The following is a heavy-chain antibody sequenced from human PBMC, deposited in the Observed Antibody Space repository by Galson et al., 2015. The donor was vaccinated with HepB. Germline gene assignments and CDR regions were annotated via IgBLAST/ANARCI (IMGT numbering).Heavy chain of an antibody. Sequence: SVKVSCKASGYTFTSYYMHWVRQAPGQGLEWMGMINPSGGSTFYAQKFQGRVTVTRDTSTSTVYMELSSLRSEDTAVYYCASSSSSFYGMDVWGQGTTVTVSS. V-gene: IGHV1-46*01. D-gene: IGHD6-6*01. J-gene: IGHJ6*02. CDR1: GYTFTSYY. CDR2: INPSGGST. CDR3: ASSSSSFYGMDV.